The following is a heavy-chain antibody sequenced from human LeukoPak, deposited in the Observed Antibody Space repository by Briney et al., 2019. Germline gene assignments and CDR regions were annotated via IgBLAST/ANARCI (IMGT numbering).Heavy chain of an antibody. CDR1: GFTFSSYG. Sequence: GGSLRLSCAASGFTFSSYGMHWVCQAPGKGLEWVGRIRSQADGGTTDYAAPVKGRFTISRDDSKNTLYLQMNSLKTEDTAVYYCATDLRWELQFDYWGQGTLVTVSS. CDR3: ATDLRWELQFDY. V-gene: IGHV3-15*01. D-gene: IGHD2-15*01. J-gene: IGHJ4*02. CDR2: IRSQADGGTT.